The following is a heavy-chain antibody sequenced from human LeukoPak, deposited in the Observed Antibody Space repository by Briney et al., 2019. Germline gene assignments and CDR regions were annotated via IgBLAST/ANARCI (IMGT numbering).Heavy chain of an antibody. CDR3: ARERQKRRPGYCSSTSCYADDAFDI. D-gene: IGHD2-2*01. CDR1: GFTFSSYS. CDR2: ISSSSSYI. Sequence: GGSLRLSCAASGFTFSSYSMNWVRQAPGKGLEWVSSISSSSSYIYYADSVKGRFTISRDNAKNSLYLQMNSLRAEDTAVYYCARERQKRRPGYCSSTSCYADDAFDIWGQGTMVTVSS. J-gene: IGHJ3*02. V-gene: IGHV3-21*01.